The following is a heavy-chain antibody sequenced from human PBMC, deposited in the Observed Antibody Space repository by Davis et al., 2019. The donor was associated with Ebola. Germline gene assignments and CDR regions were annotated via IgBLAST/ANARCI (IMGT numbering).Heavy chain of an antibody. D-gene: IGHD2-21*01. CDR3: AREAPFCGGDCLDY. J-gene: IGHJ4*02. Sequence: GGSLRLSCAASGFTVSSNYMSWVRQAPGKGLEWVSYIDSSASTTYYADSVKGRFTISRDNAKNSLFLQMNSLTAEDTALYYCAREAPFCGGDCLDYWGQGTLVTVSS. V-gene: IGHV3-11*04. CDR1: GFTVSSNY. CDR2: IDSSASTT.